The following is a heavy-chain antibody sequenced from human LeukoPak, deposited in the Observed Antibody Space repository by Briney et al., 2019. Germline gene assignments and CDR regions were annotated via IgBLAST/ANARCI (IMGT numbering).Heavy chain of an antibody. Sequence: GGTLRLSCEASGFTFSSYAMSWVRQAPGKGLEWVSAISGSGGSTYYADSVKGRFTISRDNSKNTLYLQMNSLRAEDTAVYYCAKDSRHIVVVTAIPPYYFDYWGQGTLVTVSS. D-gene: IGHD2-21*02. CDR1: GFTFSSYA. CDR3: AKDSRHIVVVTAIPPYYFDY. CDR2: ISGSGGST. J-gene: IGHJ4*02. V-gene: IGHV3-23*01.